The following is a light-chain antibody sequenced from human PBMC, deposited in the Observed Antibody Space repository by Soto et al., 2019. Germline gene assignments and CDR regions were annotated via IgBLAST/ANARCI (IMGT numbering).Light chain of an antibody. Sequence: EIVLTQSPATLSLSPGERATLSCRASQSISSYLAWYKQKPGQAPRLLIYDASNRATGIPAKFSGSGSGTDFTLTISSLAPEDSAVYYCQQRGNWPITFGQGTRLEIK. CDR3: QQRGNWPIT. J-gene: IGKJ5*01. CDR2: DAS. CDR1: QSISSY. V-gene: IGKV3-11*01.